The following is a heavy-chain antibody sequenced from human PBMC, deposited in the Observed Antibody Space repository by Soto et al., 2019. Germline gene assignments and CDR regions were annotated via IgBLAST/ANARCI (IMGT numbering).Heavy chain of an antibody. CDR2: VSYDGNIE. V-gene: IGHV3-30-3*01. J-gene: IGHJ6*02. CDR3: SRQYCSDSTCYYYNGMDV. D-gene: IGHD2-15*01. Sequence: GGSLRLSCAASGFTFSYYSMHWVRQAPGKGLEWVAVVSYDGNIEYYADSVKGRFSISRDNSKNTLNLQMDNLRVEDTAVYLCSRQYCSDSTCYYYNGMDVWGQGTTVTVSS. CDR1: GFTFSYYS.